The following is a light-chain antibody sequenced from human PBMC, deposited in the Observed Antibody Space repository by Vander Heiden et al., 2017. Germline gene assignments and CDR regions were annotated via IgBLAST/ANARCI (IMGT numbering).Light chain of an antibody. J-gene: IGKJ1*01. V-gene: IGKV3-15*01. CDR3: QQDNNWPRT. CDR2: VAS. Sequence: EIVMTQSPATLSVSPGERVTLSCRASQSVSINLAWYQQKPGQAPRLLIYVASTRATGIPARFSGSGSGTEFTLTISSLQSDDSAVYYCQQDNNWPRTFGPGTKVEIK. CDR1: QSVSIN.